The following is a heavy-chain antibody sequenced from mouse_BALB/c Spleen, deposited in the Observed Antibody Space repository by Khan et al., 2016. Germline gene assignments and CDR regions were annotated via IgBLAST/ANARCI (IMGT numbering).Heavy chain of an antibody. V-gene: IGHV2-6*02. CDR3: ARRDYGGGAMDY. CDR2: IWSAGST. D-gene: IGHD1-1*02. CDR1: GFSLTSYG. J-gene: IGHJ4*01. Sequence: QVQLKESGPGLVAPSQSLSITCTVSGFSLTSYGVHWVRQPPGKGLEWLVVIWSAGSTTYNSALKSRLSISKDNSKSQVILKMNSLQTDDTAMYDCARRDYGGGAMDYWGQGTSVTVSS.